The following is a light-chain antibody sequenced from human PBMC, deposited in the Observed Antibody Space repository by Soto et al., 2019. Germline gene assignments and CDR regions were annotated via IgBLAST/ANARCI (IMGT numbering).Light chain of an antibody. V-gene: IGLV2-11*01. CDR1: SSDVGGYHY. CDR2: DVN. CDR3: CSYAGSYTLV. Sequence: QAVVTQPRSVSGSPGQSVTLSCTGTSSDVGGYHYVSWYQHHPGKAPKIIIFDVNQRPSGVPDRFSGSKSGNTASLTISGLQTEDEADYYCCSYAGSYTLVFGGGTKVPVL. J-gene: IGLJ2*01.